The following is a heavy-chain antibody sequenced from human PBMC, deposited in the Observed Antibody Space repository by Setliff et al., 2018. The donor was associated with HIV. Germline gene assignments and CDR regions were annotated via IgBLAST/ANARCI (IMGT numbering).Heavy chain of an antibody. D-gene: IGHD3-3*01. CDR1: GGSISSHY. CDR2: IYYSGNT. CDR3: ARDSSGVADYDFWSGRNWFDP. Sequence: PSETLSLTCTVSGGSISSHYWSWIRQPPGKGLEWIGYIYYSGNTNYNPSLKSRVTISVDTSRNQFSLNLNSVTAADTAVYYCARDSSGVADYDFWSGRNWFDPWGQGILVTVSS. V-gene: IGHV4-59*11. J-gene: IGHJ5*02.